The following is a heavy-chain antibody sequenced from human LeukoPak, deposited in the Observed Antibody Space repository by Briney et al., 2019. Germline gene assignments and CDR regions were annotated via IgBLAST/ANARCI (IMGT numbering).Heavy chain of an antibody. V-gene: IGHV4-59*01. CDR2: IYYSGST. J-gene: IGHJ4*02. CDR1: GGSISSYY. Sequence: PSETLSLTCTVSGGSISSYYWSWIRQPPGKGLEWIGYIYYSGSTNYNPSLKSRVTISVDTSKNQFSLKLSSVTAADTAVYYCAAVFLVSYDSSGYYCFDYWGRGTLVTVSS. CDR3: AAVFLVSYDSSGYYCFDY. D-gene: IGHD3-22*01.